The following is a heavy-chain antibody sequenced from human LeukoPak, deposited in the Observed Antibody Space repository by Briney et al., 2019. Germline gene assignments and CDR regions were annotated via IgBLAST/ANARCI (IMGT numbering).Heavy chain of an antibody. CDR2: IYSGGST. J-gene: IGHJ4*02. V-gene: IGHV3-66*01. CDR3: VGIQSGRYNQYSFDY. Sequence: GGSLRPSCAASGFTVSSNYMSWVRQAPGKGLEWVSFIYSGGSTRYPDSAKGRFTISRDISKNTVSLQMNSLRAEDTAVYYCVGIQSGRYNQYSFDYWGQGTLVTVSS. CDR1: GFTVSSNY. D-gene: IGHD1-26*01.